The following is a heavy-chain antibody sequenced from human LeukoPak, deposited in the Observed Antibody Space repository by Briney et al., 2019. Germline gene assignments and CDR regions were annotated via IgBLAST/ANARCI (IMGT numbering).Heavy chain of an antibody. CDR2: ISSSSSTI. V-gene: IGHV3-48*01. CDR1: GFTFSSYS. CDR3: AGFRVGATGIFDY. Sequence: GGSLRLSYAASGFTFSSYSMNWVRQAPGKGLEWVSYISSSSSTIYYADSVKGRFTISRDNAKNSLYLQMNSLRAEDTALYYCAGFRVGATGIFDYWGQGTLVTVSS. J-gene: IGHJ4*02. D-gene: IGHD1-26*01.